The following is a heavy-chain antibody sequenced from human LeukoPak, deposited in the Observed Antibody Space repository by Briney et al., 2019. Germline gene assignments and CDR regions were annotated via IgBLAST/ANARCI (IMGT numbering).Heavy chain of an antibody. D-gene: IGHD6-19*01. V-gene: IGHV4-39*07. CDR3: ARFASSGWANWFDP. Sequence: SETLSLTCTVSGGSISSSSYYWGWIRQPPGKGLEWIGSIYYSGSTYYNPSLKSRVTISVDTSKNQFSLKLSSVTAADTAVYYCARFASSGWANWFDPWGQGTLVTVSS. CDR1: GGSISSSSYY. CDR2: IYYSGST. J-gene: IGHJ5*02.